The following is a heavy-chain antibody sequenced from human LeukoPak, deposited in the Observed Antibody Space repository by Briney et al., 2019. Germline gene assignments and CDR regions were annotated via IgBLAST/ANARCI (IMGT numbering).Heavy chain of an antibody. Sequence: PSETLSLTCTVSGGSISSYYWSWIRQPPGKGLEWIGYIYYSGSTNYNPSLKSRVTISVDTSKNQFSLKLSSVTAADTAVYYCARVEGAVAGTAAFDIWGQGTMVTVSS. CDR3: ARVEGAVAGTAAFDI. V-gene: IGHV4-59*01. D-gene: IGHD6-19*01. CDR1: GGSISSYY. J-gene: IGHJ3*02. CDR2: IYYSGST.